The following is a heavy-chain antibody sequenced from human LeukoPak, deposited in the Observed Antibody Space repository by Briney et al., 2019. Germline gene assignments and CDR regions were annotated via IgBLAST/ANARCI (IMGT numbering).Heavy chain of an antibody. CDR1: GYFISSGYY. V-gene: IGHV4-38-2*02. D-gene: IGHD3-10*01. J-gene: IGHJ4*02. CDR2: IYHTGST. Sequence: SETLSLTCTVSGYFISSGYYWGWIRQPPGKGLEWIGSIYHTGSTYYNPSLKSRVTISVDTSKNQFSLKLSSVTAADTAVYYWRRPTMVRGERLGKMEYWGQETLVTFSS. CDR3: RRPTMVRGERLGKMEY.